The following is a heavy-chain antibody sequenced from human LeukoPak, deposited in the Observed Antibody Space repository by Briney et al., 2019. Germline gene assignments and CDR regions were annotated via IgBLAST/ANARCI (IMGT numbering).Heavy chain of an antibody. V-gene: IGHV3-23*01. J-gene: IGHJ4*02. CDR1: GFTFSNYA. CDR2: LSGSGGST. CDR3: AKDRGATITSFDY. Sequence: GGSLRLSCAASGFTFSNYAMSWVRQAPGKGLEWVSALSGSGGSTYYADSVKGRFTISRDNSKNTLYLQMNSLGAEDTAVYYCAKDRGATITSFDYWGQGTLVTVSS. D-gene: IGHD5-24*01.